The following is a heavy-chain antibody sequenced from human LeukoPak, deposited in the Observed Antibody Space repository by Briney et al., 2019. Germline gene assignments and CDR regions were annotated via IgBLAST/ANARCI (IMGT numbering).Heavy chain of an antibody. CDR1: GGSINYYY. D-gene: IGHD3-22*01. Sequence: SETLSLTCTVSGGSINYYYWSWIRQPPGKGLEYIGYIYSSGSTDYNPSLKSRVTMSVDTSKNQFSLKLSSVTAADTAVYYCARDSRYSDTSGYYYSHYYMDVWGKGTTVTVSS. CDR2: IYSSGST. V-gene: IGHV4-59*01. CDR3: ARDSRYSDTSGYYYSHYYMDV. J-gene: IGHJ6*03.